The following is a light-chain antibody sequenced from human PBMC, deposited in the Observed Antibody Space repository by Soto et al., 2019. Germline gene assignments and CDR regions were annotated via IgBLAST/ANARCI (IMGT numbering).Light chain of an antibody. V-gene: IGLV2-14*03. Sequence: QSALTQPASVSGSPGQSIAISCTGTSSDVGAYYFVSWYQQHPDKAPKLLIYEVSNRPSGVSDRFSGSKSVNTATLTISGLHAEDEADYCCSSHTTSNTRVFGTGTKLTVL. J-gene: IGLJ1*01. CDR2: EVS. CDR3: SSHTTSNTRV. CDR1: SSDVGAYYF.